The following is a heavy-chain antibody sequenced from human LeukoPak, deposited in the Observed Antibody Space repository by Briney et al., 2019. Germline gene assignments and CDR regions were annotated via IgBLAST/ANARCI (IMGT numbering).Heavy chain of an antibody. Sequence: GGTLRLSCAASGFTFSSYAMHWVRQAPGKGLEWVAVISYDGSNKYYADSVKGRFTISRDNSKNTLYLQMNSLRAEDTAVYYCARDSGSFSWQRGGLAFGYWGQGTLVTVSS. CDR1: GFTFSSYA. D-gene: IGHD3-16*01. V-gene: IGHV3-30*01. J-gene: IGHJ4*02. CDR3: ARDSGSFSWQRGGLAFGY. CDR2: ISYDGSNK.